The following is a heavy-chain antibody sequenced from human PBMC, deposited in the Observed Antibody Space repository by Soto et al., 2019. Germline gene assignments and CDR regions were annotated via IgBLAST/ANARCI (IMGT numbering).Heavy chain of an antibody. Sequence: EVQLLESGGGLVQPGGSLRLSCAASGFTFSSYAMSWVRQAPGKGLEWVSAISGSGGSTYYADSVKGRFTISRDNSKNTQYLQMNSLRAEDTAVYYCAKDPGGYYYGSSGLGPGAFDIWGQGTMVTVSS. J-gene: IGHJ3*02. D-gene: IGHD3-22*01. CDR1: GFTFSSYA. CDR2: ISGSGGST. CDR3: AKDPGGYYYGSSGLGPGAFDI. V-gene: IGHV3-23*01.